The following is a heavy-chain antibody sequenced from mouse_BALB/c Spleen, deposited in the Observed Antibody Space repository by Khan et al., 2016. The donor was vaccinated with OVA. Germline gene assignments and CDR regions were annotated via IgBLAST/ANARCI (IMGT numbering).Heavy chain of an antibody. CDR1: GYSITSGYG. V-gene: IGHV3-2*02. CDR2: ISYSGST. J-gene: IGHJ2*01. CDR3: ARTARIKY. Sequence: EVQLQESGPGLVKPSQSLSLTCTVTGYSITSGYGWNWIRQFPGNKPEWMGYISYSGSTNYNPSLKSRIPITRDTSKNQFFLQLNSVTTEDTATYYRARTARIKYWGQGTTLTVSS. D-gene: IGHD1-2*01.